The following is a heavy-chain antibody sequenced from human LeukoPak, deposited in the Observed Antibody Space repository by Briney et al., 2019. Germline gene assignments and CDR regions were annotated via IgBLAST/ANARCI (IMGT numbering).Heavy chain of an antibody. CDR1: GFTFSNYA. CDR3: AKWGDYDVLTGYYVSDY. D-gene: IGHD3-9*01. Sequence: GGSLRLSCAASGFTFSNYAMSWVRQAPGKGLEWVSAITGSGGNTYYADSVKGRFTISRDNSKNTVFLQMNSLRAEDTAVYYCAKWGDYDVLTGYYVSDYWGQGTLVTVFS. V-gene: IGHV3-23*01. CDR2: ITGSGGNT. J-gene: IGHJ4*02.